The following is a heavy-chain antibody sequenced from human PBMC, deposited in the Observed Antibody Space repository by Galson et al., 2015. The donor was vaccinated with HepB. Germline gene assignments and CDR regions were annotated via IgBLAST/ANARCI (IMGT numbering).Heavy chain of an antibody. CDR3: ARDLSTVVTQCAY. Sequence: SLRLSCAASGFIVSSYSMNWVPQAPVKGLEWVSSISNSSRYKYYANSVKGRFTISRDNAKNSLYLQMNSLRAEDTDVYYCARDLSTVVTQCAYWGQGTQVSVTS. V-gene: IGHV3-21*01. CDR1: GFIVSSYS. CDR2: ISNSSRYK. D-gene: IGHD4-23*01. J-gene: IGHJ4*02.